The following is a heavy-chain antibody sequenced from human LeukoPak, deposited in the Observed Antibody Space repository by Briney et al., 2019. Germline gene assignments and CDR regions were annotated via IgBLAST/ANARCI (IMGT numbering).Heavy chain of an antibody. V-gene: IGHV3-23*01. J-gene: IGHJ4*02. D-gene: IGHD4/OR15-4a*01. CDR2: ISGSGGST. Sequence: SGGSLRLSCAASGFTLSSYAMSWVRQAPGKGLEWVSAISGSGGSTYYADSVKGRFTISRDNSKNTLYLQMNSLRAEDTAVYYCAKSVGSWDYGYFDYWGQGTLVTVSS. CDR1: GFTLSSYA. CDR3: AKSVGSWDYGYFDY.